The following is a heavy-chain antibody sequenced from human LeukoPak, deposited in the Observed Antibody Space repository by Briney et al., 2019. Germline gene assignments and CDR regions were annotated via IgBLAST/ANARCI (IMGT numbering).Heavy chain of an antibody. Sequence: GGSLRLSCAASGFTFSSYWMSWVRQAPGKGLEWVANIKQDRSEKYYVESVKGRFTISRDNAKNSLYLQMNSLRAEDTAVYYCARDGYALRYFDWLSQPDYWGQGTLVTVSS. CDR2: IKQDRSEK. V-gene: IGHV3-7*01. D-gene: IGHD3-9*01. J-gene: IGHJ4*02. CDR3: ARDGYALRYFDWLSQPDY. CDR1: GFTFSSYW.